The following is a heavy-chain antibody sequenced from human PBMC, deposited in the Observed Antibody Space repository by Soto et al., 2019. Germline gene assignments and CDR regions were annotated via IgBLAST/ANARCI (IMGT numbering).Heavy chain of an antibody. CDR3: ASEGYGSGGGYFDY. Sequence: EVQLVESGGGLVKPGGSLRLSCAASEFTFSIYSMNWVRQAPGKGLEWVSSISSSSRSKYYADSVKGRFTISRDNAKNSLYLQMTSLRAEDTAVYYCASEGYGSGGGYFDYWGRGTLVTVSS. J-gene: IGHJ4*02. CDR2: ISSSSRSK. D-gene: IGHD3-10*01. CDR1: EFTFSIYS. V-gene: IGHV3-21*01.